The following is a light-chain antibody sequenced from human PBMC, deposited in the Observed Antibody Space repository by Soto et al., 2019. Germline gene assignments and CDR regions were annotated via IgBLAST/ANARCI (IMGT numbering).Light chain of an antibody. V-gene: IGKV3-20*01. CDR2: GAS. CDR3: QQDGSSPPT. CDR1: QSVSSSY. Sequence: EIVLTQSPGTLSLSPGERATLSCRASQSVSSSYLAWYQQKPGQAPRLLIYGASSRATGIPDRFSGSGSGTDFTLTISRLEPEDCAVYYCQQDGSSPPTFGGGTKVEIK. J-gene: IGKJ4*01.